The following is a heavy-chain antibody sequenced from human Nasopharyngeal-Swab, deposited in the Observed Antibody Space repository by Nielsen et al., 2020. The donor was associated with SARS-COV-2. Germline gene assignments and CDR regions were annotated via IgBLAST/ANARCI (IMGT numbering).Heavy chain of an antibody. D-gene: IGHD6-19*01. V-gene: IGHV7-4-1*02. CDR2: INTNTGNP. CDR3: ARGRVGAVAGTETDY. J-gene: IGHJ4*02. Sequence: VRQAPGQGLEWMGWINTNTGNPTYAQGFTGRFVFSLDTSVNTAYLQISSLKAEDTAVYYCARGRVGAVAGTETDYWGQGTLVTVSS.